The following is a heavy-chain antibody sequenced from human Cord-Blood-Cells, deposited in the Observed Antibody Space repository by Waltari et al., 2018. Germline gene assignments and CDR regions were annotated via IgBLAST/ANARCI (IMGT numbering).Heavy chain of an antibody. CDR1: GYTFTSND. J-gene: IGHJ4*02. CDR3: ARVLGAAAGRVDY. Sequence: QVQLVQSGAEVKKPGAPVKVSRKASGYTFTSNDINWVRQATGQGLEWMGWTNPTSGNTGYAQKFQGRVTMTRNTSISTAYMELSSLRSEDMAVYYCARVLGAAAGRVDYWGQGTLVTVSS. D-gene: IGHD6-13*01. CDR2: TNPTSGNT. V-gene: IGHV1-8*01.